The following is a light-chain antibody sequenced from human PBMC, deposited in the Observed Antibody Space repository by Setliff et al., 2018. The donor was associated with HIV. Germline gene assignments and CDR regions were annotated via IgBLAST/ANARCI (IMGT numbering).Light chain of an antibody. V-gene: IGLV2-14*03. J-gene: IGLJ1*01. CDR3: SSYTSSSSLLYV. CDR1: SSDVGGYNY. CDR2: DVT. Sequence: QSALTQPASVSGSPGQSITISCTGTSSDVGGYNYVSWYRQRPGRAPELMIYDVTNRPSGVSYRFSGSKSGNTASLTISGLQAGDEADYYCSSYTSSSSLLYVFGTGTKVT.